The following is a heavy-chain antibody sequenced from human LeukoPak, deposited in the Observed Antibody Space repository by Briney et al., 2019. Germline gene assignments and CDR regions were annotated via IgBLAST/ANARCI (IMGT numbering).Heavy chain of an antibody. Sequence: PSETLSLTCTVSGASIRSSSYYWGWIRQPPGKGLEWIGSIYYSGSTHYNPSLKSRVTISVDTSKDQFSLKLSYVTAEDTAVYYCARGGSSWYDYFGYWGQGTLVTVSS. CDR3: ARGGSSWYDYFGY. CDR1: GASIRSSSYY. CDR2: IYYSGST. D-gene: IGHD6-13*01. J-gene: IGHJ4*02. V-gene: IGHV4-39*01.